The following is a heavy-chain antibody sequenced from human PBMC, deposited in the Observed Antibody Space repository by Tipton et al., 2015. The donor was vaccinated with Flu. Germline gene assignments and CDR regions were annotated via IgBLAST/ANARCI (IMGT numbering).Heavy chain of an antibody. D-gene: IGHD6-13*01. CDR2: INHSGST. Sequence: WSWIRQPPGKGLEWIGEINHSGSTNYNPSLKSRVTISVDTSKNQFSLKLSSVTAADTAVYYCARVGSAAAGTNWGQGTLVTVSS. V-gene: IGHV4-34*01. CDR3: ARVGSAAAGTN. J-gene: IGHJ4*02.